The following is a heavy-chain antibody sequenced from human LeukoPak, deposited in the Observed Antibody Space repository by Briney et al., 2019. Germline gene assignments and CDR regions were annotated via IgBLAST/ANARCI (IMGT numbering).Heavy chain of an antibody. CDR2: IYYSGST. J-gene: IGHJ4*02. Sequence: SETLSLTCTVSGGSISSSSYYWGWIRQPPGKGLEWIGSIYYSGSTYYNPSLKSRVTISVDTSKNQFSLKLSSVTAADTAVYYCARGPLIAVAEGPLYYFDYWGQGTLVTVSS. V-gene: IGHV4-39*07. CDR3: ARGPLIAVAEGPLYYFDY. CDR1: GGSISSSSYY. D-gene: IGHD6-19*01.